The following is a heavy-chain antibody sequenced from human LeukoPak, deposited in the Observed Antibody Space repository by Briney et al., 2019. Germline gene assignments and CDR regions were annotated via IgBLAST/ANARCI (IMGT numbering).Heavy chain of an antibody. V-gene: IGHV4-59*01. Sequence: SETLSLTCTVYGGSISDNYWSWNRQPPGKELKCIGYIYYSGSTNYNPSLKSRVTISVDTSKKQFSLKLSSVTAADTDVYYCARSITAGNYGAPFAYWGQGTLVTVSS. CDR3: ARSITAGNYGAPFAY. CDR2: IYYSGST. D-gene: IGHD1-7*01. J-gene: IGHJ4*02. CDR1: GGSISDNY.